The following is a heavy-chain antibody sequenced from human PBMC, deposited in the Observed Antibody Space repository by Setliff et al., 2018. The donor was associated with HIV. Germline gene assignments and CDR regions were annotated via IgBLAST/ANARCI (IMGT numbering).Heavy chain of an antibody. J-gene: IGHJ6*02. V-gene: IGHV1-18*01. CDR1: GCTFTSYG. Sequence: ASVKVSCKASGCTFTSYGISWVRQAPGQGLEWMGWISAYNGNTNYAQKLQGRVTMTTDTSTRTAYMELSRLRSDDTAVYYCARVPYLEQLTYYYYYGKDVWGQGTTVTVSS. CDR3: ARVPYLEQLTYYYYYGKDV. CDR2: ISAYNGNT. D-gene: IGHD6-13*01.